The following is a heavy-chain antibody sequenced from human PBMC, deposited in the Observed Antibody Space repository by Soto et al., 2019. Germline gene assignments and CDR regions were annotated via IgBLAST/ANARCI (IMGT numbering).Heavy chain of an antibody. CDR1: GDIFTNFD. D-gene: IGHD3-3*02. J-gene: IGHJ5*02. CDR3: ARYIYGQGFKA. Sequence: QVQLVQPGAEVRKPGASVKVSCKASGDIFTNFDFNWVRQATGQGLEWIGWMRANSGDTGHDQKFQXXVSMTRDTSMSTAYMELSSLRAEDTAVYYCARYIYGQGFKAWGQGTLVFVSS. V-gene: IGHV1-8*01. CDR2: MRANSGDT.